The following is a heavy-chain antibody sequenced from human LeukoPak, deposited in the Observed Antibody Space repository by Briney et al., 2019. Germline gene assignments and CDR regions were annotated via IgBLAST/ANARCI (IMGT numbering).Heavy chain of an antibody. D-gene: IGHD5-18*01. CDR3: ARRGGGIQLWFDY. V-gene: IGHV4-39*01. J-gene: IGHJ4*02. CDR2: IYYSGST. Sequence: PSETLSLTCTGSGGSISSSSYYWGWIRQPPGKELEWIGSIYYSGSTYYNPSLKSRVTISVDTSKNQFSLKLSSVTAADTAVYYCARRGGGIQLWFDYWGQGTLVTVSS. CDR1: GGSISSSSYY.